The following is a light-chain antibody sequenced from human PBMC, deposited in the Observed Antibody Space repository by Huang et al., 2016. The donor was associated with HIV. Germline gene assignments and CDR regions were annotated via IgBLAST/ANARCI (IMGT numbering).Light chain of an antibody. CDR2: GAS. Sequence: EIVLTQSPGTLSLSPGERATLSCRASQSVNSGYLAWYQQKPGQAPRLLIYGASSRATGIPGRFSGSGSGTEFTLTISRLQPEDFAVYFCQQYGSSPGTFGQGTKVEMK. V-gene: IGKV3-20*01. CDR1: QSVNSGY. CDR3: QQYGSSPGT. J-gene: IGKJ1*01.